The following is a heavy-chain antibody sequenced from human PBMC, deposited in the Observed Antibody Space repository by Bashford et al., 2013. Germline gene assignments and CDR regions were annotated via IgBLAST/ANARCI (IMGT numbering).Heavy chain of an antibody. J-gene: IGHJ4*02. CDR3: AGVAQRAYGDYAFDY. V-gene: IGHV3-7*01. Sequence: VRQAPGKGLEWVANIKEDGSDKYYVDSVKGRFTISRDNAKNSLYLQMNSLRVEDTAVYYCAGVAQRAYGDYAFDYWGQGTLVTVSS. D-gene: IGHD4-17*01. CDR2: IKEDGSDK.